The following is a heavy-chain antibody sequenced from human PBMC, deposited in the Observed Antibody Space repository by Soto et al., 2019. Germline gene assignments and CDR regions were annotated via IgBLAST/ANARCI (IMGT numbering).Heavy chain of an antibody. Sequence: GSGPTLVNPTQTLTLTCTFSGFSLTTSGMCVSWIRQPPGKALEWLALIDWDNDRYYSTSLKPRLTISKDTSKNQVVLTVTNVDPVDTATYYCARTRSYSASGNYFKEGFDYWGRGTLVTVSS. V-gene: IGHV2-70*01. J-gene: IGHJ4*02. D-gene: IGHD3-10*01. CDR2: IDWDNDR. CDR1: GFSLTTSGMC. CDR3: ARTRSYSASGNYFKEGFDY.